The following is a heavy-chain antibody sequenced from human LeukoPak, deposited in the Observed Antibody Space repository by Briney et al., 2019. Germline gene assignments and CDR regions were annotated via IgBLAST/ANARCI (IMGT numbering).Heavy chain of an antibody. D-gene: IGHD5-24*01. CDR2: IYQGGSA. CDR1: GGSISSGGYS. Sequence: SQTLSLTCVVSGGSISSGGYSWNWIRQPPGKAPEYIGYIYQGGSAYYNPSLKSRVTISIDTSKNQFSLKLSSVTAADTAVYYCARGRVGGYNDYWGQGTLVTVSS. J-gene: IGHJ4*02. CDR3: ARGRVGGYNDY. V-gene: IGHV4-30-2*01.